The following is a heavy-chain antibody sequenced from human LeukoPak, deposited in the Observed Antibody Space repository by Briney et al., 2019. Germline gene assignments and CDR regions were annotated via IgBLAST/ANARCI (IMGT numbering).Heavy chain of an antibody. J-gene: IGHJ3*01. CDR2: ISSGSSYI. V-gene: IGHV3-21*01. CDR3: ARYGGNAFDV. CDR1: EFTFSSYN. Sequence: GGPLRLSCAPSEFTFSSYNMNWFRQAPGRGLEWVSSISSGSSYIYYADSVKGRFTISRDNAKNSLYLQMNSLRAEDTALYYCARYGGNAFDVWGQGTMVTVSS. D-gene: IGHD4/OR15-4a*01.